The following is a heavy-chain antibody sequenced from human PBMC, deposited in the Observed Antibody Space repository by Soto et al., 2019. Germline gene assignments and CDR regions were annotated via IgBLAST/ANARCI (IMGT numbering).Heavy chain of an antibody. CDR3: AKDRGLRRFDY. D-gene: IGHD4-17*01. CDR1: GFTFSSYA. V-gene: IGHV3-23*01. J-gene: IGHJ4*02. Sequence: GGSLRLSCAASGFTFSSYAMAWVRQAPGEGLEWVSGISGSAGNTYYANSVKGRFTISRDNSKNTLYLQTSSLRAEDTAVYYCAKDRGLRRFDYWGQGTLVTVSS. CDR2: ISGSAGNT.